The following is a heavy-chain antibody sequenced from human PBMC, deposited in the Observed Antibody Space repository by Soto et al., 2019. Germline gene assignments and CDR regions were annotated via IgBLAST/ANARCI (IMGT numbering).Heavy chain of an antibody. Sequence: SETLSLTCTVSGASISSSTYYWAWIRQPPGKGLEWIGRSYCSGSAYYNPSVKSRFTISVDTSKNQFSLKLSSVTAADTAVYYCSGYCGSTACPTFSDYWGQGTLVTVSS. V-gene: IGHV4-39*01. J-gene: IGHJ4*02. CDR2: SYCSGSA. D-gene: IGHD2-2*01. CDR3: SGYCGSTACPTFSDY. CDR1: GASISSSTYY.